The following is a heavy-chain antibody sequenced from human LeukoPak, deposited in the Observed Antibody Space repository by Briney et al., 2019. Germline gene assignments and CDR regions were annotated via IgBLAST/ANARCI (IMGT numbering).Heavy chain of an antibody. CDR2: IKNDGSYT. J-gene: IGHJ4*02. CDR3: ARDFDLGGTPGDDFDY. CDR1: GFTFSNYW. Sequence: GGSLRLSCAASGFTFSNYWMRWVRQAPGKGPVWVARIKNDGSYTSYADSVKGRFTISRDDAKNTLYLQMSSLRAEDTAVYYCARDFDLGGTPGDDFDYWGRGTLVTVSS. V-gene: IGHV3-74*01. D-gene: IGHD3-9*01.